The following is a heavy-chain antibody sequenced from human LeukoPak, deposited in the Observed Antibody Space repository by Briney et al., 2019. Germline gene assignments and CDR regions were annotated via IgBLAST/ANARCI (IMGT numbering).Heavy chain of an antibody. CDR1: GGSLSSYY. V-gene: IGHV4-59*01. Sequence: PSETLSLTCTVSGGSLSSYYWSWIRQPPGKGLEWIGYIYYSGSTNYNPSLKSRVTISVDTSKNQFSLKLSSVTAADTAVYYCARAMRRAAYYYGMDVWGQGTTVTVSS. J-gene: IGHJ6*02. D-gene: IGHD6-25*01. CDR2: IYYSGST. CDR3: ARAMRRAAYYYGMDV.